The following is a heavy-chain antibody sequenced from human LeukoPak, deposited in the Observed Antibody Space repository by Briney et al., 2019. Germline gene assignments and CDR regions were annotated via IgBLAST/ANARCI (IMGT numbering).Heavy chain of an antibody. CDR2: ISDSGYST. Sequence: GGSLRLSCAASGFSFSSFAMHWVRQAPGKGLEWVSGISDSGYSTYYADSVKGRFTISRDNSKNTLYLQMNSLRAEDTAVYYCANRMAAMDWGQGTLVTVSS. D-gene: IGHD5-24*01. CDR1: GFSFSSFA. V-gene: IGHV3-23*01. CDR3: ANRMAAMD. J-gene: IGHJ4*02.